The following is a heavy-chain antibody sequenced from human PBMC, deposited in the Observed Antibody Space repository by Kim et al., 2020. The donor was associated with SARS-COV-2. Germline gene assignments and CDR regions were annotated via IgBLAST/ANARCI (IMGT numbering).Heavy chain of an antibody. V-gene: IGHV3-64*01. CDR2: ISSNGAST. CDR3: ARDRVEAVAGTLIPYYYYYMDV. D-gene: IGHD6-19*01. J-gene: IGHJ6*03. CDR1: GFTFSSYA. Sequence: GGSLRLSCAASGFTFSSYAMHWVRQAPGKGLEYVSAISSNGASTYYANSVKGRFTISRDNSKNTLYLQMGSLRAEDMAVYYCARDRVEAVAGTLIPYYYYYMDVWGKGTTVTVSS.